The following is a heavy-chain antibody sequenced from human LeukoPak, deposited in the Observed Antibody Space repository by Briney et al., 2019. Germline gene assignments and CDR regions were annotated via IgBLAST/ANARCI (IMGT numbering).Heavy chain of an antibody. Sequence: SETLSLTCTVSGGSISSGDDYWSWIRQPPGKGLEWIGYIYYSGSTYYNPSLKSRVTISVDTSKNQFSLKLSSVTAADTAVYYCARSMTTVTTPYFDYWGQGTLATVSS. CDR3: ARSMTTVTTPYFDY. V-gene: IGHV4-30-4*01. CDR1: GGSISSGDDY. J-gene: IGHJ4*02. CDR2: IYYSGST. D-gene: IGHD4-17*01.